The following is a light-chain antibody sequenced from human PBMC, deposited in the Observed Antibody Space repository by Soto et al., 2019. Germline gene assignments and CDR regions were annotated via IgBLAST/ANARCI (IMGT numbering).Light chain of an antibody. J-gene: IGLJ1*01. V-gene: IGLV1-40*01. Sequence: QSVLTQPPSASGAPGQRVTISCTGSSSNIGAGYDVHWYQQLPGTAPRALIYYNDNRPSGVPDRFSGSKSGTSASLAITGLQAEDEADYYCQSYDSSLSVYVFGTGTKVTAL. CDR3: QSYDSSLSVYV. CDR1: SSNIGAGYD. CDR2: YND.